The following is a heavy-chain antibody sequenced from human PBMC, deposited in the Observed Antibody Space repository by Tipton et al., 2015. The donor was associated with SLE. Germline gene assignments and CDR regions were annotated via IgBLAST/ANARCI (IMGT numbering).Heavy chain of an antibody. CDR3: AGDGPDYGNFYNYDMDG. Sequence: QSGAEVKKPGASVRVSCKTSGYTFSGYGISWVRQAPGQGLEWMGWISAYNGNTNYAQKFQGRVTMTTDTSTSAADMQLTSLRSDETGVYYSAGDGPDYGNFYNYDMDGWGKGATGTVSS. CDR1: GYTFSGYG. J-gene: IGHJ6*04. V-gene: IGHV1-18*01. D-gene: IGHD4-17*01. CDR2: ISAYNGNT.